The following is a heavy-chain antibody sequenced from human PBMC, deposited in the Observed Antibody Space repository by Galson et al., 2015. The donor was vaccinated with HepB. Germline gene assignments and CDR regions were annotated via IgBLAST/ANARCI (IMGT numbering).Heavy chain of an antibody. V-gene: IGHV1-18*01. D-gene: IGHD1-26*01. Sequence: SVKVSCKASGYTFAHYGIAWVRQAPGQGLEWMGWISAYNGNTNSTQELQGRLTMTTGTSTSTAFMVLRSLKYDDTAVYFCARVGAGPSLDIWGQGTMVTVSS. CDR2: ISAYNGNT. CDR3: ARVGAGPSLDI. J-gene: IGHJ3*02. CDR1: GYTFAHYG.